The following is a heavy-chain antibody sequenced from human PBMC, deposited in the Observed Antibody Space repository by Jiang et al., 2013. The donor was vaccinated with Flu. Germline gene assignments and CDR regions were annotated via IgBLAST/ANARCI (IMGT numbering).Heavy chain of an antibody. J-gene: IGHJ4*02. D-gene: IGHD3-9*01. CDR1: GGFISDYY. V-gene: IGHV4-59*01. Sequence: QLVESGPGLVKPSETLSLTCSISGGFISDYYWSWIRQPPGKGLEWIGYVYRSGTTKYNPSLKSRVTISIDTSKNQFSLKLSSVTAADTAVYYCARELGGSTIRYFDWAHWGQGTLVTVSS. CDR2: VYRSGTT. CDR3: ARELGGSTIRYFDWAH.